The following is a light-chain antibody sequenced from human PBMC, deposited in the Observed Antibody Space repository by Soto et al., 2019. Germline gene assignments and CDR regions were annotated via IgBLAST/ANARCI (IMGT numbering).Light chain of an antibody. CDR3: RQYGKSLGFA. Sequence: IVMMQSPGTLSVSPGERATLXXRASQSVSFNLAWYQQKPGQPPRLXXYGASSRATGSPDRFSGSVSGTDFTLTISRLEPEDFAVYYCRQYGKSLGFAFGGGTKVDIK. J-gene: IGKJ4*01. CDR2: GAS. V-gene: IGKV3-20*01. CDR1: QSVSFN.